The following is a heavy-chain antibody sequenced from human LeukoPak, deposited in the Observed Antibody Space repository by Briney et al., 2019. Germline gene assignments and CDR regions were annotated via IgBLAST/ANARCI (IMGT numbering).Heavy chain of an antibody. Sequence: PSETLSLICTVSGGSISSYYWSWIRQPPGKGLEWIGYIYYSGSTNYNPSLKSRVTISVDTSKNQFSLKLSSVTAADTAVYYCARHLRYYYDSPGFDYWGQGTLVTVSS. J-gene: IGHJ4*02. CDR3: ARHLRYYYDSPGFDY. CDR2: IYYSGST. V-gene: IGHV4-59*08. CDR1: GGSISSYY. D-gene: IGHD3-22*01.